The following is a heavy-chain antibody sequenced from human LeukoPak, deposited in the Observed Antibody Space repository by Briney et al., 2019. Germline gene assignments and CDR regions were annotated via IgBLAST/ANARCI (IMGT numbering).Heavy chain of an antibody. Sequence: GGSLRLSCAASGFTFSSYWMSWVRQAPGKGLEWVANIKQDGSEKYYVDSVKGRFTISRDNAKNSLYLQMNSLRAEDTAVYYCAREYYDTLTGYYTDYWGQGTLVTVSS. CDR2: IKQDGSEK. CDR1: GFTFSSYW. J-gene: IGHJ4*02. V-gene: IGHV3-7*01. D-gene: IGHD3-9*01. CDR3: AREYYDTLTGYYTDY.